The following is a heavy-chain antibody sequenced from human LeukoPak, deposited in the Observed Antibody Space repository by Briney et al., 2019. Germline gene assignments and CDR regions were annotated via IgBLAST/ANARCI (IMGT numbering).Heavy chain of an antibody. D-gene: IGHD6-13*01. J-gene: IGHJ4*02. V-gene: IGHV4-59*12. Sequence: SETLSLTCTVSGGSISSYYWSWIRQPPGKGLEWIGYIYYSGSTNYNPSLKSRVTISVDTSKNQFSLKLSSVTAADTAVYYCARGLPSWFFDYWGQGTLVTVSS. CDR2: IYYSGST. CDR1: GGSISSYY. CDR3: ARGLPSWFFDY.